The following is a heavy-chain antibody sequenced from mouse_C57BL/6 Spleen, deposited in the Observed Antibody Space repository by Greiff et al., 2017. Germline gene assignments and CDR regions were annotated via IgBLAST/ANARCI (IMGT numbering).Heavy chain of an antibody. CDR3: ARGVYYDYDGFAY. Sequence: QVQLQQPGPELVKPGASVKISCKASGYAFSSSWMNWVKQRPGQGLEWIGVINPGSGGTNYNEKFKGKATLTADKSSSTAYMQLSSLTSEDSAVYCCARGVYYDYDGFAYWGQGTLVTVSA. D-gene: IGHD2-4*01. V-gene: IGHV1-82*01. CDR2: INPGSGGT. CDR1: GYAFSSSW. J-gene: IGHJ3*01.